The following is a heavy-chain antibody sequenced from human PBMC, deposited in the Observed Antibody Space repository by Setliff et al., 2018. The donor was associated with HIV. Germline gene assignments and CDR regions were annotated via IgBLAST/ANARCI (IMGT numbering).Heavy chain of an antibody. CDR2: ICYSGST. V-gene: IGHV4-59*11. Sequence: NPSETLSLTCTVSGGSISSRYWSWIRQPPGKGLEWIGYICYSGSTNYNPSLKRRITISVDTSKNQFSLKLSSVTAADTAVYYCARGFGSSWGGNYYYYYMDVWGKGTTVTVSS. CDR3: ARGFGSSWGGNYYYYYMDV. CDR1: GGSISSRY. J-gene: IGHJ6*03. D-gene: IGHD6-13*01.